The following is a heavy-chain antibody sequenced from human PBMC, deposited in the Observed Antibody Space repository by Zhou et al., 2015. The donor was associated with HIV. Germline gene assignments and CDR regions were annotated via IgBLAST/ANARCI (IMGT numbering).Heavy chain of an antibody. D-gene: IGHD3-22*01. CDR2: INADNGKT. V-gene: IGHV1-18*01. CDR3: ATDDIGGYHSFNY. CDR1: GYAFTYYA. Sequence: QVLLVQSGAEVKKPGASVKVSCKTSGYAFTYYAISWVRQAPGQGLEWMGWINADNGKTNYAQKFQGRVTLTTDRSTRTAYMELRTLRSDDAAIYYCATDDIGGYHSFNYWAEGTLVSVSS. J-gene: IGHJ4*02.